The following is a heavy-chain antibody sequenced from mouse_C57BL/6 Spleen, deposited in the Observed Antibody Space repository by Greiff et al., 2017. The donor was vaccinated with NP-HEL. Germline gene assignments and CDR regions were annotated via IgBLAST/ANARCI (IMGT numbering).Heavy chain of an antibody. CDR2: IYPGDGDT. CDR3: ARDDYDRHYAMDY. D-gene: IGHD2-4*01. Sequence: QVQLQQSGPELVKPGASVKISCKASGYAFSSSWMNWVKQRPGKGLEWIGRIYPGDGDTNYNGKFKGKATLTADKSSSTAYMQLSSLTSEDSAVYFCARDDYDRHYAMDYWGQGTSVTVSS. J-gene: IGHJ4*01. CDR1: GYAFSSSW. V-gene: IGHV1-82*01.